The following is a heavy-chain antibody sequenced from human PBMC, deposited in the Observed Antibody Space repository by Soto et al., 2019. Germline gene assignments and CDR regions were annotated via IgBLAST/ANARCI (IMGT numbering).Heavy chain of an antibody. V-gene: IGHV1-58*01. CDR1: GFTFTSSA. Sequence: QMQLVQSGPEVKKPGTSVKVSCKASGFTFTSSAVQWVRQARGQRLEWIGWIVVGSGNTNYAQKFQERVTITRDMSTSTAYMELSSLRSEDTAVYYCAATYSGSYWDAFDIWGQGTMVTVSS. CDR3: AATYSGSYWDAFDI. J-gene: IGHJ3*02. D-gene: IGHD1-26*01. CDR2: IVVGSGNT.